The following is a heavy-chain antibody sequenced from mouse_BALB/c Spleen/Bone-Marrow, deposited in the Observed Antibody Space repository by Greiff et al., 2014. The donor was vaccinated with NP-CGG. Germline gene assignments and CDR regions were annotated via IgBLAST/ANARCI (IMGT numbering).Heavy chain of an antibody. D-gene: IGHD1-2*01. CDR3: ARDRRITTATYAMDY. Sequence: VQLKDSGGGLVKPGGSLKLSCAASGFTFSDYYMYWVRQTPEKRLEWVATISDGGSYTYYPDSVKGRFTISRDNAKNNLYLQMSSLKSEDTAMYYCARDRRITTATYAMDYRGQGTSVTVSS. V-gene: IGHV5-4*02. CDR1: GFTFSDYY. J-gene: IGHJ4*01. CDR2: ISDGGSYT.